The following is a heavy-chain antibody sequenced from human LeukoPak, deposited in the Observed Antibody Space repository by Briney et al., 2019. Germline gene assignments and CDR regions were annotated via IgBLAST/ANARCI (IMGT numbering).Heavy chain of an antibody. Sequence: GGSLRLSCAASGFTFSSYGMHWVRQAPGKGLEWVAVISYDGSNKYYTDSVKGRFTISRDNSKNTLYLQMNSLRAEDTAVYYCAKTFWGYCSGGSCYSVDYWGQGTLVTVSS. D-gene: IGHD2-15*01. CDR3: AKTFWGYCSGGSCYSVDY. CDR2: ISYDGSNK. V-gene: IGHV3-30*18. J-gene: IGHJ4*02. CDR1: GFTFSSYG.